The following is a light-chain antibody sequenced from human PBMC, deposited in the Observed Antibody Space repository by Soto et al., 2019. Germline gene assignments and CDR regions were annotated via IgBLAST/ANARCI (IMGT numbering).Light chain of an antibody. J-gene: IGKJ5*01. Sequence: QVTQSXXXLSXFVGDSVTITCRTSQSIDKYLNWYQHKPGKAPRLLINGASSLQSGVPSRFSGSGSATDFTLTISGLRPEDFATYYCQQTYSTPHPFGQGTRLEI. CDR1: QSIDKY. CDR2: GAS. V-gene: IGKV1-39*01. CDR3: QQTYSTPHP.